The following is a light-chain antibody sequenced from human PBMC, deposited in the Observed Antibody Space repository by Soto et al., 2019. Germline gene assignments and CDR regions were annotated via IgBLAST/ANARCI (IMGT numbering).Light chain of an antibody. CDR2: GAS. CDR3: QQYGNAPFT. Sequence: EIVLTQSPGTLSFSPGERATLTCRSRQSVSSSYLAWFQPKPGQAPRLLIYGASSRATGIPDRFSDSGSGTDFTLTISRLEPEDFAVYYCQQYGNAPFTFGPGTKVDIK. CDR1: QSVSSSY. J-gene: IGKJ3*01. V-gene: IGKV3-20*01.